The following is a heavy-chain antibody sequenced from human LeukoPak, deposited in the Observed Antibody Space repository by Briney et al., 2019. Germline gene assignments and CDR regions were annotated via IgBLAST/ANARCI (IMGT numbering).Heavy chain of an antibody. CDR3: ARSRQGATDY. J-gene: IGHJ4*02. CDR1: GGTFSCYT. CDR2: IIPILGIA. V-gene: IGHV1-69*02. Sequence: GASVNVSCKASGGTFSCYTISWVRQAPGQGLEWMGRIIPILGIANYAQTFQGRVTITADKSTRTAYMEVSSLRSEDRAVYYCARSRQGATDYWGQVTLVTVSS. D-gene: IGHD1-26*01.